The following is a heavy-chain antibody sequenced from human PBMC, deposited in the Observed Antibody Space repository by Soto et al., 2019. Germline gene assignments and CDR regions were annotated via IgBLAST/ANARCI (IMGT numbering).Heavy chain of an antibody. Sequence: QVQLVESGGGVVQPGRSLRLACAASGFTLSSYAMHWVRQAPGKGLEWVTVISYDGINKYYADSVKGRFTISRDNSKNTLYLQMNSLRAEDTAVYYCARDRHRASFDYWGQGTLVTVSS. CDR2: ISYDGINK. V-gene: IGHV3-30-3*01. J-gene: IGHJ4*02. CDR3: ARDRHRASFDY. CDR1: GFTLSSYA.